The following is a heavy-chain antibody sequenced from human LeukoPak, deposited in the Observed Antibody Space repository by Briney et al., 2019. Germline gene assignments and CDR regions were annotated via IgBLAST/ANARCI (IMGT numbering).Heavy chain of an antibody. V-gene: IGHV4-34*01. J-gene: IGHJ3*02. Sequence: SETLSLTCAVYGGSFSGYYWSWIRQPPGKGLEWIGEINHSGSTNYNPSLKSRVTISVDTSKNQFSLKLSSVTAADTAVYYCARANSGSVFGGAFDIWGQGTMVTVSS. CDR2: INHSGST. CDR3: ARANSGSVFGGAFDI. D-gene: IGHD6-25*01. CDR1: GGSFSGYY.